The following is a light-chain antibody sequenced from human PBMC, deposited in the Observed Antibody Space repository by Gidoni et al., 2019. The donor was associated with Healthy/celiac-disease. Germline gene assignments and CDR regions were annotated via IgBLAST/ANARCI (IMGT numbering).Light chain of an antibody. CDR2: ENN. Sequence: QSVLTQPPSVSAAPGQKVTISCSGSSSNIGNNYVSCDQQLPGTAPKLLIYENNKRPSGIPDRFSGSKSGTSATLGITGLQTGDEADYYCGTWDSSLSDVVFGGGTKLTVL. CDR3: GTWDSSLSDVV. CDR1: SSNIGNNY. V-gene: IGLV1-51*02. J-gene: IGLJ2*01.